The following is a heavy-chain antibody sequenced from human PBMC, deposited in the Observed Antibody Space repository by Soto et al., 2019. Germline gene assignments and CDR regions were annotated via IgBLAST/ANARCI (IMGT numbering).Heavy chain of an antibody. Sequence: EVQLVESGGGLVKPGGSLRLSCAASGFTFSSYSMNWVRQAPGKGLEWVSSISSSSSYIYYADSVKGRFTISRDNAKNSLYLQMNSLRAEDTAVYYCARDQKIPAAAGVYYYYGMDVWGQGITVTVSS. CDR2: ISSSSSYI. D-gene: IGHD6-13*01. V-gene: IGHV3-21*01. J-gene: IGHJ6*02. CDR3: ARDQKIPAAAGVYYYYGMDV. CDR1: GFTFSSYS.